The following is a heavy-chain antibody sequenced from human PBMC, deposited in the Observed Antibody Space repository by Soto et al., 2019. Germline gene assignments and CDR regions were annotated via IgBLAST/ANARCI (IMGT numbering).Heavy chain of an antibody. CDR3: ARVHGDYPVSATCFDY. Sequence: LSLTCAVYGGSFSGYCWSWIRQPPGKGLEWIGEINHSGSTNYNPSLKSRVTISVDTSKNQFSLKLSSVTAADTAVYYCARVHGDYPVSATCFDYWGQGTLVTVSS. D-gene: IGHD4-17*01. CDR1: GGSFSGYC. CDR2: INHSGST. J-gene: IGHJ4*02. V-gene: IGHV4-34*01.